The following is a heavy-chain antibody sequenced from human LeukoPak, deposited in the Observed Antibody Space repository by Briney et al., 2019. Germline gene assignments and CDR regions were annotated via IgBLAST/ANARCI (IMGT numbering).Heavy chain of an antibody. CDR1: GFTFSSYS. CDR3: AREPSISGSYVLDDAFDI. D-gene: IGHD1-26*01. J-gene: IGHJ3*02. V-gene: IGHV3-21*01. CDR2: ISSSSSYI. Sequence: GGSLRLSCAASGFTFSSYSMNRVRQAPGKGLEWVSSISSSSSYIYYADSVKGRFTISRDNAKNSLYLQMNSLRAEDTAVYYCAREPSISGSYVLDDAFDIWGQGTMVTVSS.